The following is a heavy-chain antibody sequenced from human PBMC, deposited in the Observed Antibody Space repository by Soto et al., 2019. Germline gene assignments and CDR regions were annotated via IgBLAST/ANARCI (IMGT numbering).Heavy chain of an antibody. V-gene: IGHV1-18*01. Sequence: APVKVSCKASGYTFTSYGISWVRQAPGQGPEWMGWISAYNGDTNYAQKLQGRVTMTTDTSTSTAYMELRSLRSDDTAVYYCARDMIPDIVVVVDKYFDYWGQGTLVTVSS. CDR3: ARDMIPDIVVVVDKYFDY. CDR1: GYTFTSYG. D-gene: IGHD2-15*01. J-gene: IGHJ4*02. CDR2: ISAYNGDT.